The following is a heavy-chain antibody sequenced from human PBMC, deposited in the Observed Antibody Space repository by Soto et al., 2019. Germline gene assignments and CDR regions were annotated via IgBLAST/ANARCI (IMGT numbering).Heavy chain of an antibody. Sequence: EVQLVESGGGLVKPGGSLRLSCSASGFTFSSYSMNWVRQAPGKGLEWVSSISSSSSYIYYADSVKGRFTITRDNTKHSLYLQKNSLRAEDTAVYYCARPGGGSGWYEENWFDPWGQGTLVTVAS. V-gene: IGHV3-21*01. J-gene: IGHJ5*02. CDR3: ARPGGGSGWYEENWFDP. D-gene: IGHD6-19*01. CDR1: GFTFSSYS. CDR2: ISSSSSYI.